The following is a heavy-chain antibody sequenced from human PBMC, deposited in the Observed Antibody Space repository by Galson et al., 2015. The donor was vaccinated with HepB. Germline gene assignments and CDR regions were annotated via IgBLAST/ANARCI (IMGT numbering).Heavy chain of an antibody. Sequence: SLRLSCAASGFTFSSYWMSWVRQAPGKGLEWVANIKQDGSEKYYVDSVKGRFTISRDNAKNSLYLQMNSLRAEDTAVYYCARDLRGYSYGYYYYHMDVWGKGTTVTVSS. CDR1: GFTFSSYW. V-gene: IGHV3-7*03. J-gene: IGHJ6*03. CDR2: IKQDGSEK. D-gene: IGHD5-18*01. CDR3: ARDLRGYSYGYYYYHMDV.